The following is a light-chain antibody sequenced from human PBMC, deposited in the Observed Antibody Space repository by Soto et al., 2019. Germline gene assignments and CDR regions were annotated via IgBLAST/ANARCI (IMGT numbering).Light chain of an antibody. CDR1: SGSIANNY. V-gene: IGLV6-57*04. CDR3: QSYDSDVVV. CDR2: ENN. Sequence: NFILTQPHSVSESPGKTLSISCTRSSGSIANNYVQWYQQRPGSAPTTVIYENNQGPSGVPDRFSGSTDGSSNSASLTISGLQTEDEADYYCQSYDSDVVVFGGGTKVTVL. J-gene: IGLJ2*01.